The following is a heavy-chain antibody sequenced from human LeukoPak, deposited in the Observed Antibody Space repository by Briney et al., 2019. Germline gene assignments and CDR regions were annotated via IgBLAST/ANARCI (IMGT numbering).Heavy chain of an antibody. V-gene: IGHV1-2*06. CDR2: INPNSGGT. CDR3: AREGKSSVVNYYYGMDV. J-gene: IGHJ6*02. CDR1: GYTFTGYY. D-gene: IGHD3-22*01. Sequence: ASVKVSCKASGYTFTGYYMHWVRQAPGQGLEWMGRINPNSGGTNYAQKFQGRVAMTRDTSISTAYMELSSLRSEDTAVYYCAREGKSSVVNYYYGMDVWGQGTTVTVSS.